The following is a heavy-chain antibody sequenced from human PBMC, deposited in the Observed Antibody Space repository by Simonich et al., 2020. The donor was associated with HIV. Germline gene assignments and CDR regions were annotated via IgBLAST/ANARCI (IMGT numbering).Heavy chain of an antibody. Sequence: QVQLQQWGAGLLKPSETLSLTCAVYGGSFSGYYWTWILQPPGKGLEWIGESNHSASTNYHPSLESRVTNSVDTSKNQFSLKLSSVTAADTAVYSCARGIPRNYYYFYYMDVWGKGTTVIVSS. J-gene: IGHJ6*03. V-gene: IGHV4-34*01. CDR3: ARGIPRNYYYFYYMDV. CDR1: GGSFSGYY. CDR2: SNHSAST. D-gene: IGHD1-1*01.